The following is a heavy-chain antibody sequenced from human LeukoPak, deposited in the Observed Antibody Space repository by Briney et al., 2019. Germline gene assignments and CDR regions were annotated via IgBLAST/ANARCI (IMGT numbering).Heavy chain of an antibody. Sequence: PSETLSLTCAVYGGSFSGYYWSWIRQPPRKGLEWIGEINHSGSTNYNPSLKSRVTMSVDTSKKQFSLKLSSVTAADTAVYYCARHAVEAASRWFDPWGQGTLVTVSS. D-gene: IGHD1-1*01. CDR2: INHSGST. J-gene: IGHJ5*02. CDR1: GGSFSGYY. CDR3: ARHAVEAASRWFDP. V-gene: IGHV4-34*01.